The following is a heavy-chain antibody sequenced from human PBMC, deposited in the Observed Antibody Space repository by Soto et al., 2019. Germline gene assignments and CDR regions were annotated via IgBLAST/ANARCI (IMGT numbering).Heavy chain of an antibody. CDR3: ARVVRWGYSPGLYYYDSSGYPYGMDV. CDR2: IIPIFGTA. CDR1: GGTFSSYA. V-gene: IGHV1-69*01. Sequence: QVQLVQSGAEVKKPGSSVKVSCKASGGTFSSYAISWVRQAPGQGLEWMGGIIPIFGTANYAQKFQGRVTITADESTSTAYMELSSLRSEDTAVYYCARVVRWGYSPGLYYYDSSGYPYGMDVWGQGTTVTVSS. D-gene: IGHD3-22*01. J-gene: IGHJ6*02.